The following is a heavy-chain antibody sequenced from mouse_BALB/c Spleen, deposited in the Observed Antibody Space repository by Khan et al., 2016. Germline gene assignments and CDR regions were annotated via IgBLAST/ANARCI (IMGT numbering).Heavy chain of an antibody. CDR1: GYSITSGYR. CDR2: IHYNGST. D-gene: IGHD1-1*01. CDR3: ASPHYYGSDY. J-gene: IGHJ2*01. V-gene: IGHV3-1*02. Sequence: LQESGPDLVKPSQSLSLTCTVTGYSITSGYRWHWIRQFPGNKLEWMGYIHYNGSTNYNPSFKSRISITRDTSKNQFFLQLNSVTTEDTATYYCASPHYYGSDYGGQGTTLTVSS.